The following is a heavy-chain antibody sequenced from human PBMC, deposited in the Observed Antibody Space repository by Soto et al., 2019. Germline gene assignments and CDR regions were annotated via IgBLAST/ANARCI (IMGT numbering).Heavy chain of an antibody. D-gene: IGHD6-13*01. CDR1: GGSFSGYY. V-gene: IGHV4-34*01. CDR3: AITTIAAAGIYGY. J-gene: IGHJ4*02. Sequence: SETLSLTCAVYGGSFSGYYWSWIRQPPGKGLEWIGEINHSGSTNYNPSLKSRVTISVDTSKNQFSLKLSSVTAADTAVYYCAITTIAAAGIYGYWGQGTLVTVSS. CDR2: INHSGST.